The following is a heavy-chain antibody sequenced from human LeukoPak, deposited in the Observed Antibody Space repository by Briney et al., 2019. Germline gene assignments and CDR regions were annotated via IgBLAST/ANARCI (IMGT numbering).Heavy chain of an antibody. CDR1: GGSINNGRYS. V-gene: IGHV4-30-2*01. CDR2: IYRSGST. D-gene: IGHD3-3*01. Sequence: SQTLSFTCAGSGGSINNGRYSWRGLRQPPGKGGESIAYIYRSGSTYYNPSLKSRVTISVDRSKNQFSLKLSSVTAADTAVYYCARRITIFGVVSFRNTWFDPWGQGTLVTVSS. J-gene: IGHJ5*02. CDR3: ARRITIFGVVSFRNTWFDP.